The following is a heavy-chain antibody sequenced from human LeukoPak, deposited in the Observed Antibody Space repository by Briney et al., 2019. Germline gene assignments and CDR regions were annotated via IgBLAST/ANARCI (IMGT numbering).Heavy chain of an antibody. CDR1: GFTFRSYG. V-gene: IGHV3-30*18. Sequence: PGRSLRLSCAASGFTFRSYGMHWVRPAPGKGLEGVAVISYVGSNKYYADSAKGRFTIFRENSKKTLYLQMNRLRAEDTAVYYCAKDPHSYSYGIFDFWGQGTLVTVSS. D-gene: IGHD5-18*01. CDR2: ISYVGSNK. J-gene: IGHJ4*02. CDR3: AKDPHSYSYGIFDF.